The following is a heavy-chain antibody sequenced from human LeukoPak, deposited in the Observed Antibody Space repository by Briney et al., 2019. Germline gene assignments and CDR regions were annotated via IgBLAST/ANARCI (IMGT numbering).Heavy chain of an antibody. D-gene: IGHD1-26*01. CDR1: GGSFSGYY. CDR2: INHSGST. Sequence: PSETLSLTCAVYGGSFSGYYWSWIRQPPGKGLEWIGEINHSGSTNYNPSLKSRVTISVDTSKNQFSLKLSSVTAADTAVYYCARGGWELGPYYYGMDVWGQGTTVTVSS. J-gene: IGHJ6*02. V-gene: IGHV4-34*01. CDR3: ARGGWELGPYYYGMDV.